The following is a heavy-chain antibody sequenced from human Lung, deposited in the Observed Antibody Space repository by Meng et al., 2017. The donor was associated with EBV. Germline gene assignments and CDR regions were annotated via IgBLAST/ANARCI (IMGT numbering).Heavy chain of an antibody. V-gene: IGHV4-30-2*01. J-gene: IGHJ4*02. Sequence: QLQGPGPGLVKPSQTLSLTCAVSSGSISSDTSSWNWIRQRPGKGLEWIGFVYRSGSTYYNPSLKSRVIISVDRSNNQFSLELNSVSAADTAVYYCARAKWGHSYGSEALYFDHWGPGTLVTASS. CDR1: SGSISSDTSS. CDR3: ARAKWGHSYGSEALYFDH. CDR2: VYRSGST. D-gene: IGHD5-18*01.